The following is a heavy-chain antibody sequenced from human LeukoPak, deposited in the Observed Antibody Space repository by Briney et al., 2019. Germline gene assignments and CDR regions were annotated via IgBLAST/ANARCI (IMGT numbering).Heavy chain of an antibody. J-gene: IGHJ4*02. CDR2: ICYSGST. CDR3: AKTMRPAYSSGWYPGASFDY. V-gene: IGHV4-39*01. CDR1: GGSVSSGSYY. Sequence: SETLSLTCTVSGGSVSSGSYYWGWIRQPPGKGLEWIGSICYSGSTYYNPSLKSRVTISVDTSKNQFSLKPSSVTAADTAVYYCAKTMRPAYSSGWYPGASFDYWGQGTLVTVSS. D-gene: IGHD6-19*01.